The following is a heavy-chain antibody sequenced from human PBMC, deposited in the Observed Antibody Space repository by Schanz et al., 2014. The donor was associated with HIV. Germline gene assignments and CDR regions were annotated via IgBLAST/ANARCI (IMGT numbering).Heavy chain of an antibody. V-gene: IGHV3-48*04. CDR3: AREGGSSGHNGYFDY. CDR2: INGDGGII. D-gene: IGHD6-19*01. CDR1: GFTFTSYS. Sequence: EVQLVESGGGLVQPGGSLRLSCAASGFTFTSYSMNWVRQAPGKGLEWVAAINGDGGIIVYGDSAKGRFTASRDLAKNSLFLHMTSLRAEDTAVYYCAREGGSSGHNGYFDYWGQGTLVTVSS. J-gene: IGHJ4*02.